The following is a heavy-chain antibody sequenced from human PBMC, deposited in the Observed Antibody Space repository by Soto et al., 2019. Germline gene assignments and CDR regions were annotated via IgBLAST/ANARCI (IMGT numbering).Heavy chain of an antibody. D-gene: IGHD4-17*01. V-gene: IGHV4-34*01. CDR3: ARGGDGDDYYYYGMDV. J-gene: IGHJ6*02. CDR2: INHSGST. CDR1: GGSFSGYY. Sequence: SETLSLTCAVYGGSFSGYYWSWIRQPAGKGLEWIGEINHSGSTNYNTSLKSRVTISVDTSKNQFSLKLSSVTAADTAVYYCARGGDGDDYYYYGMDVWGHGTTVTVSS.